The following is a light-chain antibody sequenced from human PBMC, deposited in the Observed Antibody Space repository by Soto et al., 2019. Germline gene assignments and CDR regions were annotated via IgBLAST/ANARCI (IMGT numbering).Light chain of an antibody. J-gene: IGKJ3*01. Sequence: ERVMTQSPAPLSASPGESVTLSCRASQTVSSNLAWYQHKPGQAPRLLIYATSTRAPGVSARFSGSGSGSGTEFTLTSSSRQSEDFAVYYCQQYNNWPQVSFGPGTKVEIK. V-gene: IGKV3-15*01. CDR3: QQYNNWPQVS. CDR1: QTVSSN. CDR2: ATS.